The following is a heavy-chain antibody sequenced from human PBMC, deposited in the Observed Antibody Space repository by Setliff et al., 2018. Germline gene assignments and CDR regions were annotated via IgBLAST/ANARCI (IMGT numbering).Heavy chain of an antibody. CDR3: ARQTLYYDSS. CDR1: GGSISSSSYY. Sequence: SETLSLTCTVSGGSISSSSYYWGWIRQPPGKGLEWIGSIYYSGSTYYNPSLKSRVTISVDTSKNQFSLKLSSVTAAGTAVYYCARQTLYYDSSWGQGTLVTVSS. D-gene: IGHD3-22*01. V-gene: IGHV4-39*01. CDR2: IYYSGST. J-gene: IGHJ5*02.